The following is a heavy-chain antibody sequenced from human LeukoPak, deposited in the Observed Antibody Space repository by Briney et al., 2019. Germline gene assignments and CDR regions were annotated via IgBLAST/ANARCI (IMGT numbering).Heavy chain of an antibody. CDR2: ISGSGGST. CDR3: AKDRGFGEYFPFFY. J-gene: IGHJ4*02. Sequence: GGSLRPSCAASGFTFSTYAMSWVRQPPEKGLEWVSAISGSGGSTYYADSVKGRFTISRDNSKNTLYLQMNSLRAEDTAVYYCAKDRGFGEYFPFFYWGQGTLVTVSS. CDR1: GFTFSTYA. V-gene: IGHV3-23*01. D-gene: IGHD3-10*01.